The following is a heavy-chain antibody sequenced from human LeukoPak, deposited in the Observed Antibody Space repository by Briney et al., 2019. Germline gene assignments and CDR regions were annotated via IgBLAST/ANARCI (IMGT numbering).Heavy chain of an antibody. V-gene: IGHV3-30*04. Sequence: GRPLRLSCAASGFTFSRYAMHRARQATGRGREGVAVISYDGRNKYYAASVKGRFTISRDNSKNTLYLQMNSLRAEDTAVYYCARTAGYGFDPWGQGTLVTVSS. CDR3: ARTAGYGFDP. D-gene: IGHD5-12*01. CDR2: ISYDGRNK. J-gene: IGHJ5*02. CDR1: GFTFSRYA.